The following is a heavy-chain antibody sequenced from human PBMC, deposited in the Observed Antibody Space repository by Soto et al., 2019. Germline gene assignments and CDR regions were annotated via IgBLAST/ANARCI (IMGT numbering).Heavy chain of an antibody. Sequence: LRLSCAASGFTFSSYAMSWVRQAPGKGLEWVSAISGSGGSTYYADSVKGRFTISRDNSKNTLYLQMNSLRAEDTAVYYCAKVSASITIFGVVLENYYGMDVWGQGTTVTVSS. V-gene: IGHV3-23*01. CDR3: AKVSASITIFGVVLENYYGMDV. CDR1: GFTFSSYA. CDR2: ISGSGGST. J-gene: IGHJ6*02. D-gene: IGHD3-3*01.